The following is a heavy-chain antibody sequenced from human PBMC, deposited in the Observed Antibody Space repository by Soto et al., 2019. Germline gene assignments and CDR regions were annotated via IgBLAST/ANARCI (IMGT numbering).Heavy chain of an antibody. CDR2: IYWNDEK. CDR1: GFSLTTKQTG. V-gene: IGHV2-5*01. Sequence: QITLRESGPPLVRPTQTLTLTCTFSGFSLTTKQTGVGWIRQPPGKALEYLAHIYWNDEKRYNPSLRSRLTITKHTSKNQVVLTMTDMDPEDTATYFCARRPSNPSGHNWFDPWGPGTLVAVSS. CDR3: ARRPSNPSGHNWFDP. J-gene: IGHJ5*02. D-gene: IGHD6-6*01.